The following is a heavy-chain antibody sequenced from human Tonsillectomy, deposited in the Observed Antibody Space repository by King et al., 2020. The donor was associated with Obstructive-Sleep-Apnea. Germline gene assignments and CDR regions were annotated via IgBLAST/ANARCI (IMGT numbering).Heavy chain of an antibody. J-gene: IGHJ5*02. V-gene: IGHV4-34*01. CDR2: INHSGST. CDR3: ARGRGTMVRGPRFDP. CDR1: GGSFSNYY. Sequence: VQLQQWGAGLLKSSETLSLTCDVYGGSFSNYYWSWIRQPPGKGPEWIGEINHSGSTNYNPSLKSRVTISEDTSKDQFYLKLSSVTAADTAVYYCARGRGTMVRGPRFDPWGQGTLVTVSS. D-gene: IGHD3-10*01.